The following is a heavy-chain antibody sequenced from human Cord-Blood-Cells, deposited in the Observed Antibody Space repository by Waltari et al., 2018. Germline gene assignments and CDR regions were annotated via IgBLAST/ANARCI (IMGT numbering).Heavy chain of an antibody. Sequence: QLQLQESGPGLVKPSETLSLTCTVSGGSISSSSYYWGWIRQPPGKGLEWIGSIYYSGSTSYNPSLKSRVTISVDTSKNQFSLKLSSVTAADTAVYYCARHLGRLRDGVGLPYIDNPNWFDPWGQGTLVTVSS. V-gene: IGHV4-39*01. CDR3: ARHLGRLRDGVGLPYIDNPNWFDP. D-gene: IGHD3-3*01. J-gene: IGHJ5*02. CDR1: GGSISSSSYY. CDR2: IYYSGST.